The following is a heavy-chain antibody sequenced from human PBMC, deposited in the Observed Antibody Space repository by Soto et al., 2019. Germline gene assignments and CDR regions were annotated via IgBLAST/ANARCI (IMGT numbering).Heavy chain of an antibody. V-gene: IGHV4-30-4*01. CDR2: IYYSGRT. Sequence: PXETLCLTCTVSGCSISSGAYYWSWLLQPPGKGLEWVGYIYYSGRTYYNPSLKSRVTISVDTSNNQFSLKLSSVTAADTAVYYCAREGRNYYGSWSYYNYFQHWGQGTLVTVSS. J-gene: IGHJ1*01. D-gene: IGHD3-10*01. CDR1: GCSISSGAYY. CDR3: AREGRNYYGSWSYYNYFQH.